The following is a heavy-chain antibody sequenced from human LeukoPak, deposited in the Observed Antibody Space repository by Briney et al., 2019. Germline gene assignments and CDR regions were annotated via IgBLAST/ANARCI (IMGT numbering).Heavy chain of an antibody. J-gene: IGHJ5*02. Sequence: SVKVSCKASGGTFSSYAISWVRQAPGQGLEWMGGIIPIFGTANYAQKFQGRVTITADESTSTAYMELSSLRSEDTAVYYCARDPESGSYWGYKWFDPWGQGTLATVSS. CDR2: IIPIFGTA. CDR3: ARDPESGSYWGYKWFDP. D-gene: IGHD1-26*01. V-gene: IGHV1-69*13. CDR1: GGTFSSYA.